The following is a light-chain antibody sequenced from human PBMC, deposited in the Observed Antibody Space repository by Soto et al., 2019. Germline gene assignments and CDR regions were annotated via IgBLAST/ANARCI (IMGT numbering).Light chain of an antibody. J-gene: IGKJ1*01. CDR1: QSISSW. Sequence: IQMTQSPSTLSASVADRVTITCWASQSISSWLAWYQQKPGKAPRLLIYKASTLQSGVPSRFSGSGSGTEFTLAISSLQPDDSATYYCQQYNDNWTFGQGTKV. V-gene: IGKV1-5*03. CDR2: KAS. CDR3: QQYNDNWT.